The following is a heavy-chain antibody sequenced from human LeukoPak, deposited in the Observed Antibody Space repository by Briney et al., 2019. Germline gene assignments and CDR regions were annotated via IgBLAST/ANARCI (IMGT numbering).Heavy chain of an antibody. CDR2: INHSGST. V-gene: IGHV4-34*01. D-gene: IGHD3-10*01. CDR1: GGSFSGYY. Sequence: SETLSLTCAVYGGSFSGYYWSWIRQPPGKGLEWIGEINHSGSTNYNPSLKSRVTISVDTSKNQFSLKLSSVTAADTAVYYCARRITMVRGVGFDPWGQGTLVTVSS. CDR3: ARRITMVRGVGFDP. J-gene: IGHJ5*02.